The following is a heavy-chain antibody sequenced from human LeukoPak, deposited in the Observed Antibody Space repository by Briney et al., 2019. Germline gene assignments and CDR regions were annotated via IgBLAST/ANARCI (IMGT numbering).Heavy chain of an antibody. CDR2: INPDSGGT. CDR1: GYTFTGYH. CDR3: ARDLTGDPAACFDF. V-gene: IGHV1-2*02. Sequence: ASVKVSCKASGYTFTGYHIHWVPQAPGQGLEWMGWINPDSGGTNFPQNFQDRVTMTRDTSISTAYMEISWLRSDDTAVYYCARDLTGDPAACFDFWGQGTLVTVSS. J-gene: IGHJ4*02. D-gene: IGHD3-9*01.